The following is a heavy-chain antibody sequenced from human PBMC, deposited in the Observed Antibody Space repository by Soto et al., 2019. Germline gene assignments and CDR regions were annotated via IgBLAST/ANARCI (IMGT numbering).Heavy chain of an antibody. CDR1: GFTFSSYG. D-gene: IGHD6-19*01. CDR2: IWYDGTNK. J-gene: IGHJ2*01. Sequence: QVQLVESGGGVVQPGRSLRLSCAASGFTFSSYGMHWVRQAPGKRLEWVAVIWYDGTNKFYADSVKGRFTISRDNSKNTLYLQMNSLRAEDTAVYYCARVPGYSSGWYWYFDLWGRGTLVTVSS. CDR3: ARVPGYSSGWYWYFDL. V-gene: IGHV3-33*01.